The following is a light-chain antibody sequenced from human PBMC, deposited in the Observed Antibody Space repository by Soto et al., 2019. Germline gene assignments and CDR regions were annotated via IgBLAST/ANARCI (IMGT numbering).Light chain of an antibody. V-gene: IGKV3-11*01. CDR3: QQRSNWPRT. CDR1: QSVSGW. Sequence: TQSPSTLSASVGDTVTVTCRASQSVSGWLAWYQQKPGQAPRLLIYDVSNRATGIPARFSGSGSGTDFTLTISSLEPEDFAVYYCQQRSNWPRTFGQGTKVEIK. J-gene: IGKJ1*01. CDR2: DVS.